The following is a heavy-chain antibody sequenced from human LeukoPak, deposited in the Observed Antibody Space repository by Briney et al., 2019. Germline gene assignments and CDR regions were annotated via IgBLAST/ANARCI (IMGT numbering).Heavy chain of an antibody. Sequence: PGGSLRLSCAASGFTFSSYWMSWVRQAPGKGLEWAANIKQDGSEKYYVDSVKGRFTISRDNAKNSLYLQMNSLRAEDTAVYYCARVFRLYYYDSSGAPYFDYWGQGTLVTVSS. CDR3: ARVFRLYYYDSSGAPYFDY. D-gene: IGHD3-22*01. V-gene: IGHV3-7*01. CDR1: GFTFSSYW. J-gene: IGHJ4*02. CDR2: IKQDGSEK.